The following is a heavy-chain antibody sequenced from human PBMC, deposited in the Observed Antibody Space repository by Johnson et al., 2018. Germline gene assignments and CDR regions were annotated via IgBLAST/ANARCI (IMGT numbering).Heavy chain of an antibody. CDR1: GGTFSSYA. CDR2: IIPMFGTA. V-gene: IGHV1-69*05. Sequence: QVQLVQSGAEVKKPGSSVKVSCKASGGTFSSYAINWVRQAPGQGLEWLGGIIPMFGTATYTKKFQGRVTMSRDTSISTAYMELNSLRSEDTAIYYCARTDGDLDYWGQGTLVTVSS. J-gene: IGHJ4*02. D-gene: IGHD4-17*01. CDR3: ARTDGDLDY.